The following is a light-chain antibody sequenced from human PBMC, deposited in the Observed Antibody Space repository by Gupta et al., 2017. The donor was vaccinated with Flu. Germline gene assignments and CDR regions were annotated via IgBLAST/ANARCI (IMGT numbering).Light chain of an antibody. J-gene: IGLJ1*01. Sequence: QSALTQPASVSASPGQSITISCTGTSSDIGSFNYVSWYQQYPGKAPKLVLYDVNRRPSGVSSRFSGSKSGNTASLTISGLQAEDEADYYCSSYTSISTPYVFGPGTKITVL. CDR3: SSYTSISTPYV. V-gene: IGLV2-14*01. CDR2: DVN. CDR1: SSDIGSFNY.